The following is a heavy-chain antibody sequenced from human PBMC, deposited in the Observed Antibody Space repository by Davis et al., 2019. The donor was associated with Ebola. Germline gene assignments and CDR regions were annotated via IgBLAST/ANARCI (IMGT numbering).Heavy chain of an antibody. CDR2: IYSGGIT. V-gene: IGHV3-66*01. CDR3: AREQWLTKLDY. CDR1: RFTVSSNY. D-gene: IGHD6-19*01. J-gene: IGHJ4*02. Sequence: GESLKISCAASRFTVSSNYMSWVRQAPGKGLEWVSVIYSGGITYYVDSVKGRFTISRDNSKNTLYLQMNSLRAEDTAVYYCAREQWLTKLDYWGQGTLVTVSS.